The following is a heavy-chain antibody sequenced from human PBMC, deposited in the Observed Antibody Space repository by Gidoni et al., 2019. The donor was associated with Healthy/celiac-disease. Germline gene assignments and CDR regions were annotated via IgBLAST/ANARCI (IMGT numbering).Heavy chain of an antibody. CDR3: ARAGRGTVTTLIDY. CDR2: IYYSGST. Sequence: QVQLQESGPGLVKPSQTLSLTCTVSGGSISSGGYYWSWIRQHPGKGLEWIGYIYYSGSTYYNPSLKSRVTISVDTSKNQFSLKLSSVTAADTAVYYCARAGRGTVTTLIDYWGQGTLVTVSS. V-gene: IGHV4-31*03. J-gene: IGHJ4*02. CDR1: GGSISSGGYY. D-gene: IGHD4-17*01.